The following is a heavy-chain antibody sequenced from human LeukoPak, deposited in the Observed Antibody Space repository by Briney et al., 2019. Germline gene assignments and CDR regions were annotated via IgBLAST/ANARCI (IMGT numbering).Heavy chain of an antibody. CDR3: ASGLYDFWSGRSPIFQH. V-gene: IGHV4-30-4*08. CDR2: IYYSGST. J-gene: IGHJ1*01. D-gene: IGHD3-3*01. Sequence: SETLSLTCTVSGGSISSGDYYWSWIRQPPGKGLEWIGYIYYSGSTYYNPSLKSRVTISVDTSKNQFSLKLSSVTAADTAVYYCASGLYDFWSGRSPIFQHWGQRTLVTVSS. CDR1: GGSISSGDYY.